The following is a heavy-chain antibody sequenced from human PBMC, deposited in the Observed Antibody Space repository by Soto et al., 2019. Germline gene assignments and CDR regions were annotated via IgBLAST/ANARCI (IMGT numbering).Heavy chain of an antibody. J-gene: IGHJ4*02. Sequence: QVQLVQSGADVKKPGASGKVACKAAGYTFTNYGFSWVRQAPGQGLEWMGWISGYNGNTNYAAMLQGRVTMTTDTATSTAYMELKSLRYDDTAVYYCAREGQLGYWGKGTPVTVSS. CDR3: AREGQLGY. CDR2: ISGYNGNT. CDR1: GYTFTNYG. D-gene: IGHD5-18*01. V-gene: IGHV1-18*01.